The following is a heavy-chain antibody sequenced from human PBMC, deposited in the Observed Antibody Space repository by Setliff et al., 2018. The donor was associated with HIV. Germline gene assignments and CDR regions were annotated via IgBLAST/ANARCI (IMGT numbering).Heavy chain of an antibody. J-gene: IGHJ6*03. D-gene: IGHD3-10*01. CDR2: FDPQDGET. CDR3: TRDMRGGGMSLVRGRIEESYYYYMDV. CDR1: GYTLTEVS. V-gene: IGHV1-24*01. Sequence: ASVKVSCKVSGYTLTEVSMHWVRQAHGLDWMGYFDPQDGETVYAQKFQGRVTMTRDTSISTAYMELSSLQTEDTAVYYCTRDMRGGGMSLVRGRIEESYYYYMDVWGKGTTVTSP.